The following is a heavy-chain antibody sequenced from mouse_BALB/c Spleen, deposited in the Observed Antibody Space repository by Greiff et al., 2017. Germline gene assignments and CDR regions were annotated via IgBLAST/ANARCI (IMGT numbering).Heavy chain of an antibody. CDR3: ARERTHYYGLFAY. CDR1: GFTFSSYA. V-gene: IGHV5-9-4*01. Sequence: EVKVEESGGGLVKPGGSLKLSCAASGFTFSSYAMSWVRQSPEKRLEWVAEISSGGSYTYYPDTVTGRFTISRDNAKNTLYLEMSSLRSEDTAMYYCARERTHYYGLFAYWGQGTLVTVSA. J-gene: IGHJ3*01. D-gene: IGHD1-2*01. CDR2: ISSGGSYT.